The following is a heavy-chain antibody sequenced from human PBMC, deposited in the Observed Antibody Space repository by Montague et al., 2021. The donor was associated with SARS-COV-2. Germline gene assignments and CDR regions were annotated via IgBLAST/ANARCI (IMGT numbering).Heavy chain of an antibody. D-gene: IGHD3-22*01. Sequence: SETLSLTCTVSGGSISSSSYSWGWIRQPPGKGLEWIGSIYYSGSTYYNPSLKSRVTISVDTSKNQFSLTLGSVTAADTAVYYCASATYYYDSSGSDAFDIWGQGTMVTVSS. CDR1: GGSISSSSYS. CDR2: IYYSGST. CDR3: ASATYYYDSSGSDAFDI. V-gene: IGHV4-39*01. J-gene: IGHJ3*02.